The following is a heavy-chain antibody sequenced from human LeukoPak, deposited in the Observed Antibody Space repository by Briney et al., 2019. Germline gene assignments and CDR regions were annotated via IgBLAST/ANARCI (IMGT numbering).Heavy chain of an antibody. J-gene: IGHJ4*02. CDR2: IVGGGTST. D-gene: IGHD3-10*01. CDR3: AKLQADVRVTSY. Sequence: GGSLRLSCAASGFTSSDYGMNWVRQAPGKGLEWVSGIVGGGTSTCYADSVKGRFTISRDNSKNMVFLQMNSLRAEDTAVYYCAKLQADVRVTSYWGQGTLVTVSS. V-gene: IGHV3-23*01. CDR1: GFTSSDYG.